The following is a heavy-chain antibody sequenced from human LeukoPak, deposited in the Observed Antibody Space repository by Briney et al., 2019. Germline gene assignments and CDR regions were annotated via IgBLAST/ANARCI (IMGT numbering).Heavy chain of an antibody. Sequence: SETLSLTCTVSGGSISSSSYYWGWIRQPPGKGLEWIGSIYYSGSTYYNPSLKSRVTISVDTSKNQFSLKLSSVTAADTAVYYCARRIWFGNYYYYMDVWGKGTTVTVSS. J-gene: IGHJ6*03. CDR1: GGSISSSSYY. D-gene: IGHD3-10*01. CDR2: IYYSGST. V-gene: IGHV4-39*01. CDR3: ARRIWFGNYYYYMDV.